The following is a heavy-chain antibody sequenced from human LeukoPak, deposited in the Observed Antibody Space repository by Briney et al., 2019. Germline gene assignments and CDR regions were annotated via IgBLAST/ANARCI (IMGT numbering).Heavy chain of an antibody. CDR2: TRSKAYSYTT. CDR1: GFILSDHY. D-gene: IGHD4-17*01. V-gene: IGHV3-72*01. J-gene: IGHJ4*02. Sequence: GGSLRLSCAASGFILSDHYMDWVRQAPGKGLEWVARTRSKAYSYTTEYAASVKDRFTISRDDSKNSVHLQMNSLNIEDTAVYYCTRGPVTAREFHDWGQGTLVTVSP. CDR3: TRGPVTAREFHD.